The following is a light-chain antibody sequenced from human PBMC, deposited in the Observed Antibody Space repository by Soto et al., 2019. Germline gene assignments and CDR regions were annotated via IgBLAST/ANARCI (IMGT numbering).Light chain of an antibody. Sequence: QSVLTQPPSASGTPGQRVTISCSGSSSNIGSDYVYWYQQLPGSAPKLLIYRNDQRPSGVPDRLSGSKSGTSASLAISGLRSEDEAAYYCAAWDDSLSAGVFGGGTKVTVL. J-gene: IGLJ3*02. CDR3: AAWDDSLSAGV. CDR1: SSNIGSDY. V-gene: IGLV1-47*01. CDR2: RND.